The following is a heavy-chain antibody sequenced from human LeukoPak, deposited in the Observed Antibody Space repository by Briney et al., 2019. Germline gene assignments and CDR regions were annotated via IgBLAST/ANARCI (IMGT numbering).Heavy chain of an antibody. V-gene: IGHV4-4*07. J-gene: IGHJ4*02. CDR1: GASVSTFY. Sequence: SETLSLTCTISGASVSTFYWSWIRQPAGKGLEFIGRFFTSGTSGTTTYNPSLKSRVSMSLDTSKNQFSLKLSSVTAADTAVYYCARTPGYSTSWQWIDYWGQGTLVTVSS. CDR3: ARTPGYSTSWQWIDY. CDR2: FFTSGTSGTT. D-gene: IGHD6-13*01.